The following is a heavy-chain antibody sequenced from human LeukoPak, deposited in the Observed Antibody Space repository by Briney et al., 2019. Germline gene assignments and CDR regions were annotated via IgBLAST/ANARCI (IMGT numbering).Heavy chain of an antibody. CDR2: INHSGST. J-gene: IGHJ6*02. V-gene: IGHV4-34*01. CDR3: AREPGLYGYYYYYGMDV. D-gene: IGHD4-17*01. Sequence: SETLSLTCAVYGGSFSGYYWSWIRQPPGKGLDWIGEINHSGSTNYNPSLKSRVTISVDTSKNQFSLKLSSVTAADTAVYYCAREPGLYGYYYYYGMDVWGQGTTVTASS. CDR1: GGSFSGYY.